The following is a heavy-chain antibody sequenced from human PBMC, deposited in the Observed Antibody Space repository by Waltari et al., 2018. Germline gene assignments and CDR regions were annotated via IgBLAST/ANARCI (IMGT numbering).Heavy chain of an antibody. J-gene: IGHJ5*02. CDR3: ARHPITIFGVEGFDP. CDR1: GYSFTSYW. V-gene: IGHV5-51*01. CDR2: IYPGDSDT. Sequence: EVQLVQSGAEVKKPGESLKISCKGSGYSFTSYWIGWVRQMPGKGMEWMVFIYPGDSDTRYSPSFQAKVTISADKSISTGYLQWSSLKASDTAMYYCARHPITIFGVEGFDPGGQGTLVTVSS. D-gene: IGHD3-3*01.